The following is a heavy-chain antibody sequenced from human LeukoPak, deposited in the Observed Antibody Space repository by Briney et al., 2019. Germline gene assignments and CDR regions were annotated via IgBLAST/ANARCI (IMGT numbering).Heavy chain of an antibody. CDR3: AKDRGYYDSSGYYLSYFDY. CDR1: GFTFSSYA. J-gene: IGHJ4*02. D-gene: IGHD3-22*01. Sequence: GGSLGLSCAASGFTFSSYAMSWVRQAPGKGLEWVSAISGSGGSTYYADSVKGRFTISRDNSKNTLYLQINSLRAEDTAVYYCAKDRGYYDSSGYYLSYFDYWGQGTLVTVSS. CDR2: ISGSGGST. V-gene: IGHV3-23*01.